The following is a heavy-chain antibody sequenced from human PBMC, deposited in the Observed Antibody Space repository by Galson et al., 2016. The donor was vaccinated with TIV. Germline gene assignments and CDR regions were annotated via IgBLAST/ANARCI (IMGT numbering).Heavy chain of an antibody. CDR2: INPSGGST. Sequence: SVKVSCKASGYTFTGYFIHWVRQAPGQGLEWMGIINPSGGSTSYAQKFQGRVTMTRVASTSTVYMELSSLRSDDTAVYYCAGGRTYSGGEVDNWGQGTLVTVSS. D-gene: IGHD3-16*01. CDR3: AGGRTYSGGEVDN. J-gene: IGHJ4*02. V-gene: IGHV1-46*01. CDR1: GYTFTGYF.